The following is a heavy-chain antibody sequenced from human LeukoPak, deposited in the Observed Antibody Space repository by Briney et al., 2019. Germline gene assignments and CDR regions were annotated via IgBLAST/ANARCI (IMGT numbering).Heavy chain of an antibody. Sequence: PGGSLRLSCAASGFTFSSYSMNWVRQAPGKGLEWVSSISSSSSYIYYADSVKGRFTISRDNVKNSLHLQMNSLRAEDTAVYYCARVTKKGYYSSTSCSRYYYYYGMDVWGQGTTVTVSS. CDR3: ARVTKKGYYSSTSCSRYYYYYGMDV. CDR2: ISSSSSYI. D-gene: IGHD2-2*01. CDR1: GFTFSSYS. V-gene: IGHV3-21*01. J-gene: IGHJ6*02.